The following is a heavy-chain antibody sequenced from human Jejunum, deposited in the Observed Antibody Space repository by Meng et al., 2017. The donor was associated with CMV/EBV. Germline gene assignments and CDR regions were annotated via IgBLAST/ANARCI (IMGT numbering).Heavy chain of an antibody. D-gene: IGHD5-24*01. CDR2: IIPILGIA. Sequence: QVQRVQPGAGVKKPGSSVKVSCKASGGTFSSYAISWVRQAPGQGLEWMGGIIPILGIANYAQKFQGRVTITADKSTSTAYMELSSLRSEDTAVYYCAREGPGGMATTPYFDYWGQGTLVTVSS. CDR1: GGTFSSYA. V-gene: IGHV1-69*04. J-gene: IGHJ4*02. CDR3: AREGPGGMATTPYFDY.